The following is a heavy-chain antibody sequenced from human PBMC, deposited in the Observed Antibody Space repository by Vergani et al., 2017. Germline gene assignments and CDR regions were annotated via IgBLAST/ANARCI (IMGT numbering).Heavy chain of an antibody. D-gene: IGHD2/OR15-2a*01. V-gene: IGHV1-2*04. CDR1: GYTFTSYY. CDR2: INPNSGGT. Sequence: QVQLVQSGAEVKKPGASVKVSCKASGYTFTSYYMHWVRQDPGQGLEWMGWINPNSGGTNYAQKFQGWVTMTRDTSISTAYMELSRLRSDDTAVYYCARAPKVFLYYFDYWGQGTLVTVSS. J-gene: IGHJ4*02. CDR3: ARAPKVFLYYFDY.